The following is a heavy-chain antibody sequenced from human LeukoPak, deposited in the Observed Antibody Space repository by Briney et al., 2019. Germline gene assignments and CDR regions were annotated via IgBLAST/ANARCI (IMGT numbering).Heavy chain of an antibody. CDR2: INRSGST. Sequence: SETLSLTCAVYGASFSTYYWSWIRQPPGKGLEWIGEINRSGSTNYNPSLKSRVTISVDTSNNQFSLKLSSVTAADTAVYYCARHGGNPRSGYFDYWGQGTLVTVSS. CDR3: ARHGGNPRSGYFDY. V-gene: IGHV4-34*01. J-gene: IGHJ4*02. D-gene: IGHD4-23*01. CDR1: GASFSTYY.